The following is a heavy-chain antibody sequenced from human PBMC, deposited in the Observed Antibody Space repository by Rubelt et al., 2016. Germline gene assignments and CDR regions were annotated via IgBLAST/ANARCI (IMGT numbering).Heavy chain of an antibody. J-gene: IGHJ4*02. CDR2: IHPSGSHR. V-gene: IGHV1-46*01. CDR1: GYTFTNHW. CDR3: ARKSYGDTGYYFDY. Sequence: QVQLVQSAAEVKKPGASVQVSCKASGYTFTNHWMHWVRQAPGQGLEWIGVIHPSGSHRTYAHKCKGRVTRTTETSTSTVYMELSSLRSEDTAVYYCARKSYGDTGYYFDYWGQGTLVTVSS. D-gene: IGHD4-17*01.